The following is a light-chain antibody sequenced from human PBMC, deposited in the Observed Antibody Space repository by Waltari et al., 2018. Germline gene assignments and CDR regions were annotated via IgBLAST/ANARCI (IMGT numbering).Light chain of an antibody. CDR2: DVS. V-gene: IGLV2-23*02. CDR1: SSDVGGYNY. CDR3: CSYAGSSTYV. J-gene: IGLJ1*01. Sequence: QSALTQPASVSGSPGQSITISCTRTSSDVGGYNYVSWYQQHPGKAPKLMIYDVSKRPSGVSNRFSGSKSGNTASLTISGLQAEDKADYYCCSYAGSSTYVFGTGTKVTVL.